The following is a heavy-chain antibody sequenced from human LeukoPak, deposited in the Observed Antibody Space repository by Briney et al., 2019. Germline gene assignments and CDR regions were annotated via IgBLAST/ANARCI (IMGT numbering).Heavy chain of an antibody. CDR2: INPNSGGT. V-gene: IGHV1-2*02. J-gene: IGHJ4*02. CDR3: AISRDLGAYYFDY. CDR1: GYTFTCYY. Sequence: ASVKVSCKASGYTFTCYYMHWVRQAPRQGLEWTGWINPNSGGTNYAQKFQGRVTMTRDTSISTAYMELSRLRSDDTAVYYCAISRDLGAYYFDYWGQGTLVTVSS. D-gene: IGHD3-3*01.